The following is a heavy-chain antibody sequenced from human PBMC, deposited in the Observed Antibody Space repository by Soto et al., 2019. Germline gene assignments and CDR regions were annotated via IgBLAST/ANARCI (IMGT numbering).Heavy chain of an antibody. J-gene: IGHJ4*02. CDR1: VFALTTSGGS. CDR2: IYWDDDK. CDR3: GPRKPLGGGDYFDF. V-gene: IGHV2-5*02. D-gene: IGHD3-16*01. Sequence: QITLKESGPTLVKPTQTLTLTCTFSVFALTTSGGSVGWIRQPPGKALEWLALIYWDDDKRYSPSLKSRLTLPQAPPKTHMVPNNAKQGPVDTGTIFFGPRKPLGGGDYFDFWGQGTLVTVSS.